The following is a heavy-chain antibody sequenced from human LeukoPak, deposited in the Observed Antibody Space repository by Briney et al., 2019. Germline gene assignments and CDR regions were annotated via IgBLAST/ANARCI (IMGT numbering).Heavy chain of an antibody. Sequence: GGSLRLSCAASGFTFSSYWMSWVRQAPGKGLEWVANIKQDGSEEYYVDSVKGRFTISRDNAKNSLYLQMNSLRAEDTAVYYCARDLEPDAFDIWGQGTMVTVSS. J-gene: IGHJ3*02. CDR2: IKQDGSEE. CDR1: GFTFSSYW. V-gene: IGHV3-7*01. CDR3: ARDLEPDAFDI. D-gene: IGHD1-1*01.